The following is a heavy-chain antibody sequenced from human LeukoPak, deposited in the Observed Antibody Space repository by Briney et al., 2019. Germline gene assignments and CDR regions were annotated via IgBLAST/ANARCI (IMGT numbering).Heavy chain of an antibody. V-gene: IGHV3-48*02. CDR2: ISGTSSII. D-gene: IGHD5-24*01. CDR3: ARGTWDGDRTFDI. Sequence: GGSLRLSCAASGFTFSDYSMNWVRQAPGKGLEWISYISGTSSIIYYTPSVKGRSTISRGNGKSSLYLQMNSLRDDDTAVYFCARGTWDGDRTFDIWGQGAMVTVSS. J-gene: IGHJ3*02. CDR1: GFTFSDYS.